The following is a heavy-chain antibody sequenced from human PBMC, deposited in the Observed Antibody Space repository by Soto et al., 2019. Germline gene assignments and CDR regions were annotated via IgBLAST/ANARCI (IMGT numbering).Heavy chain of an antibody. V-gene: IGHV3-33*01. CDR3: ARDLSDY. CDR2: VYYDGSNQ. J-gene: IGHJ4*02. CDR1: GFTFKNYG. Sequence: QVQLVESGGGVVQLGMSLRLSCAASGFTFKNYGMHWVRQAPGKGLEWVAIVYYDGSNQYYADSVKGRFTISRDNSKNTLYLQMNSLRVDDTAMYYCARDLSDYWGQGTLVTVSS.